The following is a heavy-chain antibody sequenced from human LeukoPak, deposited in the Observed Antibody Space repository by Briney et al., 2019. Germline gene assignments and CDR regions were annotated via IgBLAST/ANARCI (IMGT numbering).Heavy chain of an antibody. CDR1: GFTFSDYY. CDR3: ARNKDNYHYYMDV. D-gene: IGHD1/OR15-1a*01. CDR2: ISSSGGTI. J-gene: IGHJ6*03. V-gene: IGHV3-11*01. Sequence: GGSLRLSCAASGFTFSDYYMSWIRQAPGKGLEWVSYISSSGGTIYYADSVRGRFTISRDNAKNSLYLQMNSLRAEDTAVYYCARNKDNYHYYMDVWGKGTTVTISS.